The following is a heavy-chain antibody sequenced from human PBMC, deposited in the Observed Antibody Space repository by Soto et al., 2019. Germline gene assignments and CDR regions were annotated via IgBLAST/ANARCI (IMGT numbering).Heavy chain of an antibody. CDR3: AGGGGLLWLPAFDP. V-gene: IGHV4-30-4*01. CDR2: ISYSGGT. CDR1: GDSISSSEYY. J-gene: IGHJ5*02. D-gene: IGHD3-16*01. Sequence: QVQLQESGPGLVKPSETLSLSCTVSGDSISSSEYYWSWIRLSPGKGLEWIGYISYSGGTYYNPSFRGLISMSVDTSKNQFSLMLNSVTAADTAVYYRAGGGGLLWLPAFDPWGQGTPVTVSS.